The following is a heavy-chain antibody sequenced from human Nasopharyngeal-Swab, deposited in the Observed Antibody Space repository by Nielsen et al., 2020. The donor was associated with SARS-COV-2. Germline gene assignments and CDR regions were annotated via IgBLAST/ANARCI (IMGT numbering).Heavy chain of an antibody. V-gene: IGHV3-9*01. Sequence: GGSLRLSCVASGFTYDDYAMHWVRQAPGKGLEWVSGITWNSGAAYTDSVKGRFTISRDNARNSLYLQMNSLRTEDTAFYYCTKGRADYSNPSFDNWGQGTLVTVSS. CDR3: TKGRADYSNPSFDN. J-gene: IGHJ4*02. CDR2: ITWNSGA. CDR1: GFTYDDYA. D-gene: IGHD4-11*01.